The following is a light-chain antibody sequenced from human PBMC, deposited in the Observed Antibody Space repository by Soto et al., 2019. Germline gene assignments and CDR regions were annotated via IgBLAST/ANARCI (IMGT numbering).Light chain of an antibody. Sequence: EIVLTQSPATLSLSPGDRATLSWRASQSVSGFLAWYQQKPGQAPRLLIYDASDRATGIPARFSGSGSGTDFTLTISSLEPEDFAIYYCQQRINWPRTFGQGTKLEIK. CDR1: QSVSGF. CDR3: QQRINWPRT. V-gene: IGKV3-11*01. CDR2: DAS. J-gene: IGKJ2*01.